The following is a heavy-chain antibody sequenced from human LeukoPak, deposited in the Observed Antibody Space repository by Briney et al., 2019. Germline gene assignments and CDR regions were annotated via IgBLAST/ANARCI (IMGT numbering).Heavy chain of an antibody. Sequence: GGSLRLSCAASGLTFSDYYMSWIRQAPGKGLEWVSYISSSSSYTNYADSVKGRFTISRDNAKNSLYLQMNSLRAEDTAVYYCARDSWAAVDPYYYYGMDVWGKGTTVTVSS. V-gene: IGHV3-11*06. CDR1: GLTFSDYY. D-gene: IGHD3-16*01. CDR3: ARDSWAAVDPYYYYGMDV. CDR2: ISSSSSYT. J-gene: IGHJ6*04.